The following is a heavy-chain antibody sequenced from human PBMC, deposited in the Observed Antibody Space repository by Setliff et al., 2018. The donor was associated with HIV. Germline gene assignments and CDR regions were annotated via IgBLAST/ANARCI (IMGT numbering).Heavy chain of an antibody. CDR1: GGPSSGY. Sequence: PSETLSLTCSVYGGPSSGYWSWVRQSPGKGLEWIGEISHSGSTNYNLSLKSRAAISADTSKNQFSLKLSSVTAADTAVYYCARWPPHRSSDYDQEYYFDYWGQGTLVTVSS. CDR2: ISHSGST. CDR3: ARWPPHRSSDYDQEYYFDY. V-gene: IGHV4-34*01. J-gene: IGHJ4*02. D-gene: IGHD3-22*01.